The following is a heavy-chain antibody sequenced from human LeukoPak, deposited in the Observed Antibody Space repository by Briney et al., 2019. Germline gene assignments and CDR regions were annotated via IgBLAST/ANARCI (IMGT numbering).Heavy chain of an antibody. J-gene: IGHJ4*02. Sequence: SQTLSLTCAISGDSFSSNTAAWNWIRQSPSRGLEWLGRTYYRTKWYTDYAVSVKSRITINPDTSKNQFSLQLNSVTPEDTAVYYCARVNSWTEEPDTGFDYWGQGTLVTVSS. V-gene: IGHV6-1*01. CDR1: GDSFSSNTAA. CDR3: ARVNSWTEEPDTGFDY. CDR2: TYYRTKWYT. D-gene: IGHD1-14*01.